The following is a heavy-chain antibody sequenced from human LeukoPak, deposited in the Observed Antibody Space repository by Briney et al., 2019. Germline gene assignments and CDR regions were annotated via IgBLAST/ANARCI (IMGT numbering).Heavy chain of an antibody. Sequence: PGGSLSLSCAVSGFTFKLYWMHWVRQVPGKRPVWVSRINDYGSDTIYADSVRGRFTISRDDAKNTVYLQMNNLRAEDTAVYYCVRGGPSTWSWGQGTLVTVSS. D-gene: IGHD2-15*01. V-gene: IGHV3-74*01. CDR1: GFTFKLYW. CDR3: VRGGPSTWS. CDR2: INDYGSDT. J-gene: IGHJ5*02.